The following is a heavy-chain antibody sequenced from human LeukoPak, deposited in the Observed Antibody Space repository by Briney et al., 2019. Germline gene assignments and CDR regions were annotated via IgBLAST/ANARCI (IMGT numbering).Heavy chain of an antibody. CDR2: IIPIFGTA. D-gene: IGHD6-6*01. CDR3: AGRIAARPGSYYYYYYMNV. Sequence: ASVKVSCKASGGTFSSYAISWVRQAPGQGLEWMGGIIPIFGTANYAQKFQGRVTITTDESTSTAYMELSSLRSEDTAVYYCAGRIAARPGSYYYYYYMNVWGKGTTVTVSS. J-gene: IGHJ6*03. V-gene: IGHV1-69*05. CDR1: GGTFSSYA.